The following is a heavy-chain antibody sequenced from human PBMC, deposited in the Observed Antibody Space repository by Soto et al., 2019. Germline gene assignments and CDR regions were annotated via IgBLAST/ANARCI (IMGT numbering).Heavy chain of an antibody. CDR2: ISSSGSTI. CDR1: GFTFSDYY. D-gene: IGHD3-9*01. CDR3: ATSRVRYFDWLSHAFDI. J-gene: IGHJ3*02. Sequence: GGSLRLSCAASGFTFSDYYMSWIRQAPGKGLEWVSYISSSGSTIYYADSVKGRFTISRDNAKNSLYLQMNSLRAEDTAVYYCATSRVRYFDWLSHAFDIWGQGTMVTVSS. V-gene: IGHV3-11*01.